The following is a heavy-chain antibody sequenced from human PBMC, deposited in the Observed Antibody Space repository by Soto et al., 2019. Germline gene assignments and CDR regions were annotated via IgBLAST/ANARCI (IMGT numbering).Heavy chain of an antibody. V-gene: IGHV4-31*03. J-gene: IGHJ6*02. CDR2: IYYSGST. CDR3: ARVSRITIFGVAVPAYYYYGMDV. Sequence: SETLSLTCTVSGGSISSGGYYWSWIRQHPGKGLEWIGYIYYSGSTYYNPSLKSRVTISVDTSKNQFSLKLSSVTAADTAVYYCARVSRITIFGVAVPAYYYYGMDVWGQGTTVTVSS. D-gene: IGHD3-3*01. CDR1: GGSISSGGYY.